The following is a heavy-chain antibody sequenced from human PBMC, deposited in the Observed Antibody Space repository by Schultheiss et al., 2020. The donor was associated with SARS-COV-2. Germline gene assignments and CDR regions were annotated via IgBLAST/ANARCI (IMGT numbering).Heavy chain of an antibody. CDR3: ARADPADSSGYYFGFLIDY. CDR1: GLTFSSYA. V-gene: IGHV3-30*07. CDR2: ISYDGSNK. D-gene: IGHD3-22*01. Sequence: GGSLRLSCAASGLTFSSYAMHWVRQAPGKGLEWVAVISYDGSNKYYADSVKGRFIISRDNSKNTLYLQMNSLRAEDTAVYYCARADPADSSGYYFGFLIDYWGQGTLVTVSS. J-gene: IGHJ4*02.